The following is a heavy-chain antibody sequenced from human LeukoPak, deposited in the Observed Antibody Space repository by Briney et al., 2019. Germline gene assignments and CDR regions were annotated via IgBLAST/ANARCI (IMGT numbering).Heavy chain of an antibody. Sequence: GGSLRLSCTASGFTFTTYWMHWVRQAPGKGLVWVSHINSDGSITSYADSVKGRFTISRDNAKNTLYLQMNSLRAEDTAVYYCARDAVDTANAVWGQGTTVTVSS. J-gene: IGHJ6*02. CDR3: ARDAVDTANAV. CDR2: INSDGSIT. V-gene: IGHV3-74*01. D-gene: IGHD5-18*01. CDR1: GFTFTTYW.